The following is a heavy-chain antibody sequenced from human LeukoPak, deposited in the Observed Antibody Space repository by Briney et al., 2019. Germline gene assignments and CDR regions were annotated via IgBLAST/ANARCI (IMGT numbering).Heavy chain of an antibody. CDR2: IYASGST. CDR1: GVSICTYY. CDR3: ATEIISPFYYFDN. Sequence: PSETLSLTCTVSGVSICTYYWSWIRQPAGRGLEWIGHIYASGSTNYNPSLKSRVTMSVDTSRKQISLKLSSVTAADTAVYYCATEIISPFYYFDNWGQGTLVTVSS. D-gene: IGHD3-10*01. J-gene: IGHJ4*02. V-gene: IGHV4-4*07.